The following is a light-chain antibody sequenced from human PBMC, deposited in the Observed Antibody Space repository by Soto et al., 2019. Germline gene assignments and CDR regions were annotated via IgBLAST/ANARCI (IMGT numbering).Light chain of an antibody. CDR3: QQRYNWPLT. V-gene: IGKV3-11*01. CDR2: DAS. Sequence: EIVLAQSPGSLSLSPGERATLSCRASQRVSSNLVWYQQKPGQAPRLLIYDASNRATGIPARFSGSGSGIDFTLTINSLEPEDFAVYYCQQRYNWPLTFGGGTKVEIK. CDR1: QRVSSN. J-gene: IGKJ4*01.